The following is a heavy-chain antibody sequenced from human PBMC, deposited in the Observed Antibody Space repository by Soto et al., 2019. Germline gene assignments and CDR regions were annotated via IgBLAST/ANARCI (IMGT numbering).Heavy chain of an antibody. Sequence: QVQLVESGGGVVQPGRSLRLSCAASGFTFSNYAMHWVRQAPGKGLEWVALISSDGSNKYYADSVKGRFSFSRDNSKNTAYLQGNSVRPEDRAVDYCARDRGWNWDYWGQGTLVTVSP. V-gene: IGHV3-30*03. CDR2: ISSDGSNK. J-gene: IGHJ4*02. D-gene: IGHD1-7*01. CDR3: ARDRGWNWDY. CDR1: GFTFSNYA.